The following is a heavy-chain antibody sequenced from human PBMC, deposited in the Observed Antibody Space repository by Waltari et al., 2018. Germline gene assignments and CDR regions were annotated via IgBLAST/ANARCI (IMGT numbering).Heavy chain of an antibody. CDR1: GGTFSRYA. CDR2: IIPIFGTA. CDR3: ARGFYGSGSYYSYYYYMDV. D-gene: IGHD3-10*01. V-gene: IGHV1-69*01. J-gene: IGHJ6*03. Sequence: QVQLVQSGAEVTKTASSVKVSCKASGGTFSRYAISLVRPAPGQGLEWMGGIIPIFGTANYAQKFQGRVTITADESTSTAYMELSSLRSEDTAVYYCARGFYGSGSYYSYYYYMDVWGKGTTVTVSS.